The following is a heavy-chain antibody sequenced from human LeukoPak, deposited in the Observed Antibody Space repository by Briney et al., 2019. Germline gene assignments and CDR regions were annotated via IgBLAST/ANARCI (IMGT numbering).Heavy chain of an antibody. V-gene: IGHV4-4*09. D-gene: IGHD3-22*01. CDR3: ARNYDSSGYLVGEFGY. CDR1: GDSISSYY. CDR2: IYTSGGT. J-gene: IGHJ4*02. Sequence: PSETLSLTCTVSGDSISSYYWSWIRQPPGKGLEWIGYIYTSGGTNYIPSLKGRVTISIDTSKNQFSLKLSSVTAADTAVYYCARNYDSSGYLVGEFGYWGQGTLVTVSS.